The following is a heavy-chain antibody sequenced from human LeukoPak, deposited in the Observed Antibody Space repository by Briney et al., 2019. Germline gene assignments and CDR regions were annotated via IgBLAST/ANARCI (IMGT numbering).Heavy chain of an antibody. Sequence: SETLSLTCTVSGGSISSYYWNWIRQPAEKGLEWIGRIYTSGSTNYNPSLKSRVTMSVDTSKNQFSLKLSSVTAADTAVYYCARYCSSTSCQGLDFWGQGTLVSVSS. V-gene: IGHV4-4*07. CDR1: GGSISSYY. CDR3: ARYCSSTSCQGLDF. D-gene: IGHD2-2*01. J-gene: IGHJ4*02. CDR2: IYTSGST.